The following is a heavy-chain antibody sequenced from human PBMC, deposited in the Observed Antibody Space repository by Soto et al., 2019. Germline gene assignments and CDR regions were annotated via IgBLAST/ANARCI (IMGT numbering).Heavy chain of an antibody. CDR1: GFTFSSYA. V-gene: IGHV3-23*01. CDR3: AKDMSDGWELLD. D-gene: IGHD1-26*01. CDR2: ISGSGGST. Sequence: EVQLLESGGGLVQPGGSLRLSCAASGFTFSSYAMSWVRQAPGKGLEWVSAISGSGGSTYYADSVKGRFTISRDNSKNTLYLLMNSLRAEDTAVYYCAKDMSDGWELLDWGQGTLVTVSS. J-gene: IGHJ4*02.